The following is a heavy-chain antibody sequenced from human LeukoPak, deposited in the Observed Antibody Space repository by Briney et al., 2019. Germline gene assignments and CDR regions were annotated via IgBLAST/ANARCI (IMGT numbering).Heavy chain of an antibody. CDR1: GYTFTSYA. D-gene: IGHD4-17*01. CDR3: ARANDYGDYGPSVYFDY. V-gene: IGHV1-3*01. J-gene: IGHJ4*02. Sequence: ASVKVSCKASGYTFTSYAMHWVRQAPGQRLEWMGWINAGNGNTKYSQKFQGRVTITRDTSASTAYMELSSLRSEDTAVYYCARANDYGDYGPSVYFDYWGQGTLVTVSS. CDR2: INAGNGNT.